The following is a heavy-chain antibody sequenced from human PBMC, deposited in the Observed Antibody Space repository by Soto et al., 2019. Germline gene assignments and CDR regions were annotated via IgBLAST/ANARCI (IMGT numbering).Heavy chain of an antibody. V-gene: IGHV3-23*01. Sequence: GGSLRLSCAASGFTFSSYAMSWVRQAPGKGLEWVSAISGSGGSTYYADSVKGRFTISRDNSKNKLYLQMNSLSAEDKAGYYCAKVAITMMVVVTLVAFDIWGQGTMVTGSS. D-gene: IGHD3-22*01. CDR1: GFTFSSYA. CDR3: AKVAITMMVVVTLVAFDI. J-gene: IGHJ3*02. CDR2: ISGSGGST.